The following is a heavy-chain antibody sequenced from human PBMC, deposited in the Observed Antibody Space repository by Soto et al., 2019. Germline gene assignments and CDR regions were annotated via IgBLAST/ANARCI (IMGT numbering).Heavy chain of an antibody. D-gene: IGHD2-15*01. J-gene: IGHJ3*02. V-gene: IGHV4-34*01. CDR2: INHSGST. Sequence: PSETLSLTCAVYGGSFSGYYWSWIRQPPGKGLEWIGEINHSGSTNYNPSLKSRVTISVDTSKNQFSLKLSSVTAADTAVYYCARWDVVVVAATTNDDALDIWGQGTMVTVSS. CDR3: ARWDVVVVAATTNDDALDI. CDR1: GGSFSGYY.